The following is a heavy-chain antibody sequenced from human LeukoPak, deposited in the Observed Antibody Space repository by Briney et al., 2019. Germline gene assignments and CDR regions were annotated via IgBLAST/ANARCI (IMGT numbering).Heavy chain of an antibody. J-gene: IGHJ4*02. CDR2: MNPNSGNT. Sequence: ASVKVSCKASGDSFSSYCIHWVRQATGQGLEWMGWMNPNSGNTGYAQKFQGRVTMTRNTSISTAYMELSSLRSEDTAVYYCARDPNDYWGQGTLVTVSS. CDR1: GDSFSSYC. CDR3: ARDPNDY. V-gene: IGHV1-8*01.